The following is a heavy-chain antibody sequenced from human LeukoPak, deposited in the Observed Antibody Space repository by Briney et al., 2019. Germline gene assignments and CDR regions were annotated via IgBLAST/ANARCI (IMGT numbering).Heavy chain of an antibody. D-gene: IGHD3-3*01. V-gene: IGHV4-59*01. CDR1: GGSIRSYY. Sequence: SETLSLTCTVSGGSIRSYYWSWIRQPPGKGLEWIGYIYFSGSTSYNPSLKSRVTISVDRSKNQFSLRLSSVAAADTAVYYCARSYDTNFDYWGQGTLVTVSS. J-gene: IGHJ4*02. CDR2: IYFSGST. CDR3: ARSYDTNFDY.